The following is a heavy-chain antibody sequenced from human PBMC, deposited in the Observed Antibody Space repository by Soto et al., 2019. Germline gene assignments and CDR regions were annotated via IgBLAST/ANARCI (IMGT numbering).Heavy chain of an antibody. CDR1: GYTFTSYG. CDR3: ARLNSAYAVDY. D-gene: IGHD5-12*01. V-gene: IGHV1-18*01. Sequence: GASVKVSCKASGYTFTSYGINWVRQAPGQGLEWMGWISAYNGNTNYAQKLRGRVTMITDTSTSTAYMELRSLRSDDTAVYYCARLNSAYAVDYWGQGTLVTVSS. CDR2: ISAYNGNT. J-gene: IGHJ4*02.